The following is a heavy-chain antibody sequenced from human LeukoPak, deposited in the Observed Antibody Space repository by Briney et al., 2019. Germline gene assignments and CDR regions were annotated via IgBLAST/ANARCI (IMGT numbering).Heavy chain of an antibody. CDR2: INPNSGGT. D-gene: IGHD1-26*01. CDR3: ARDSGSYQLPRFNWFDP. V-gene: IGHV1-2*02. J-gene: IGHJ5*02. Sequence: ASVKVSCKASGYTFTGYYMHWVRQAPGQGLEWMGWINPNSGGTNYAQKFQGRVTMTRDTSISTAYMELSGLRSDDTAVYYCARDSGSYQLPRFNWFDPWGQGTLVTVSS. CDR1: GYTFTGYY.